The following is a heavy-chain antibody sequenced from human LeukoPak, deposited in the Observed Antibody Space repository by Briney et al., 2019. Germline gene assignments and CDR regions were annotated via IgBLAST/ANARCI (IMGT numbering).Heavy chain of an antibody. CDR1: GGSFSGYY. D-gene: IGHD2-2*01. V-gene: IGHV4-34*01. CDR2: INHSGST. J-gene: IGHJ6*02. CDR3: AAYCSSTSCTNYYYYGMDV. Sequence: SETLSLTCAVYGGSFSGYYWSWIRQPPGKGLEWIGEINHSGSTNYNPSLKSRVTISVDTSKNQFSLKLSSVTAADTAVYYCAAYCSSTSCTNYYYYGMDVWGQGTTVTVSS.